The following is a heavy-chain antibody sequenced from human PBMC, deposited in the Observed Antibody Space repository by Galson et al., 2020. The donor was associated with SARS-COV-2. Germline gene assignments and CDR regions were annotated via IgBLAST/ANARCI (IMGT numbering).Heavy chain of an antibody. CDR1: GFSLSTSGMC. Sequence: SGPTLVKPTQTLTLTCTFSGFSLSTSGMCVSWIRQPPGKALEWHARIDWDDDKYYSTSLKTRLTISKDTSKNQVVLTMTNMDPVDTATYYCARISYDILTGYQSLFDYWGQGTLVTVSS. V-gene: IGHV2-70*11. CDR3: ARISYDILTGYQSLFDY. J-gene: IGHJ4*02. CDR2: IDWDDDK. D-gene: IGHD3-9*01.